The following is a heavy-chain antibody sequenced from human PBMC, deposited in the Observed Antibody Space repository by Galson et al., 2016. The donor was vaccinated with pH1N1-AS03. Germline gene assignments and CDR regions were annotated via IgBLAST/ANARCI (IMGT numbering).Heavy chain of an antibody. CDR1: GYTFTNYA. CDR2: INPNTGNP. D-gene: IGHD4-11*01. Sequence: SVKVSCKASGYTFTNYALNWVRQAPGQGFEWMGWINPNTGNPTYAQGFTGRFVFSSERSVSTAYLQISSLKAEDTAVYYCARARTTATKGEIGFWGQGTLVTVSS. CDR3: ARARTTATKGEIGF. V-gene: IGHV7-4-1*02. J-gene: IGHJ4*02.